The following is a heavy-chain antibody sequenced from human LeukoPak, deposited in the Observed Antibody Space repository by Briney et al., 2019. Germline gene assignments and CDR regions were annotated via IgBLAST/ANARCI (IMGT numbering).Heavy chain of an antibody. CDR1: GGSISRHY. V-gene: IGHV4-59*11. CDR2: IYYSGST. D-gene: IGHD6-19*01. CDR3: ARAVAVAGLIDY. J-gene: IGHJ4*02. Sequence: SETLSLTCTVSGGSISRHYWSWIRQSPGKGLEWIGNIYYSGSTNYNPSLKSRVTISVDTSKNQFSLKLSSVTAADTAVYYCARAVAVAGLIDYWGQGTLVTVSS.